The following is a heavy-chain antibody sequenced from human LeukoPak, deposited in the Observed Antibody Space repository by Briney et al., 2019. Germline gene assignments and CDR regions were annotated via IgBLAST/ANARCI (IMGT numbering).Heavy chain of an antibody. V-gene: IGHV3-21*04. CDR1: GFTFSSYS. CDR3: ARGGSYLSAFDI. CDR2: ISSSSSYI. Sequence: GRSLRLSCAPSGFTFSSYSMNWGRQAPGEGLEWVSSISSSSSYIYYADSVKGRFTISRDNAKNSLYLQMNSLRAEDTAVYYCARGGSYLSAFDIWGQGKMVTVSS. J-gene: IGHJ3*02. D-gene: IGHD1-26*01.